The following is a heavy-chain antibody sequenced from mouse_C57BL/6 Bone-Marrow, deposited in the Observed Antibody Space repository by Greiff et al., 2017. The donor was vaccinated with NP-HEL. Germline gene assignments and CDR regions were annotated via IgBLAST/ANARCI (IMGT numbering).Heavy chain of an antibody. CDR2: IDPETGGT. CDR3: TGFTTVVAAWFAY. CDR1: GYTFTDYE. Sequence: VQLQQSGAELVRPGASVTLSCKASGYTFTDYEMHWVKQTPVHGLEWIGAIDPETGGTAYNQKFKGKAILTADKSSSTAYMELRSLTSEDSAVYYCTGFTTVVAAWFAYWGQGTLVTVSA. V-gene: IGHV1-15*01. D-gene: IGHD1-1*01. J-gene: IGHJ3*01.